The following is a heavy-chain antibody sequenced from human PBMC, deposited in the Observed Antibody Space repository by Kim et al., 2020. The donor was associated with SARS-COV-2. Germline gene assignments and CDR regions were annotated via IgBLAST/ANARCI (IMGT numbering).Heavy chain of an antibody. CDR1: GGTFSSYA. CDR2: IIPIFGTA. J-gene: IGHJ6*02. CDR3: ARDKGVDTAMAKFPHYYYYYGMDV. V-gene: IGHV1-69*13. Sequence: SVKVSCKASGGTFSSYAISWVRQAPGQGLEWMGGIIPIFGTANYAQKFQGRVTITADESTSTAYMELSSLRSEDTAVYYCARDKGVDTAMAKFPHYYYYYGMDVWGQGTTVTVSS. D-gene: IGHD5-18*01.